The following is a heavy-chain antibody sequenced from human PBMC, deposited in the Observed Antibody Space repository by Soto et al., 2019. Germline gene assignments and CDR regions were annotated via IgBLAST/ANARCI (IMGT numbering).Heavy chain of an antibody. CDR3: AGWAVGIMIFGVPKDY. CDR1: GYSISSGYY. J-gene: IGHJ4*02. D-gene: IGHD3-3*01. Sequence: NPSQTLSLTCAVSGYSISSGYYWGWLRQPPGKGLEWIGEINHSGSANYNPSLKSRVTISVDTSKNQFSLKLTSVTAADTAVYYCAGWAVGIMIFGVPKDYWSQGTQVTVSS. V-gene: IGHV4-38-2*01. CDR2: INHSGSA.